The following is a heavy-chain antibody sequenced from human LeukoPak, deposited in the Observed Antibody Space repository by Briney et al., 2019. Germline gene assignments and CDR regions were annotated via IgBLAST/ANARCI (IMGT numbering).Heavy chain of an antibody. D-gene: IGHD3-3*01. CDR1: GGSISSSSYY. V-gene: IGHV4-39*01. CDR3: ARLRIYDFWSGYYSRWFDP. CDR2: IYYSGST. J-gene: IGHJ5*02. Sequence: PSETLSLTCTVSGGSISSSSYYWGWIRRPPGKGLEWIGSIYYSGSTYYNPSLKSRVTISVDTSKNQFSLKLSSVTAADTAVYYCARLRIYDFWSGYYSRWFDPWGQGTLVTVSS.